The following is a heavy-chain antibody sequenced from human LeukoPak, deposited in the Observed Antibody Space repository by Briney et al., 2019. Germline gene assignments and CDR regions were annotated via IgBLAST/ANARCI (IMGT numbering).Heavy chain of an antibody. V-gene: IGHV4-61*01. CDR1: GGSVSSGSYY. CDR3: ARIPSEYYYYGMDV. D-gene: IGHD2-2*02. J-gene: IGHJ6*02. Sequence: PSETLSLTCTVSGGSVSSGSYYWSWIRQPPGKGLEWIGYIYYSGSTNYNPSLKSRVTISVDTSKNQFSLKLSSVTAADTAVYYCARIPSEYYYYGMDVWGQGTTVTVSS. CDR2: IYYSGST.